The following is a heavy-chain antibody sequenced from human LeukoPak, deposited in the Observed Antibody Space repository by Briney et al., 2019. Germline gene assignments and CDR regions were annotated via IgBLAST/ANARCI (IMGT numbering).Heavy chain of an antibody. D-gene: IGHD3-10*01. CDR3: ARVTMVRGVHGYYFDY. CDR1: GYTFTSYD. V-gene: IGHV1-8*01. CDR2: MNPNSGNT. Sequence: GASVKVSCKASGYTFTSYDINWVRQATGQGLEWMGWMNPNSGNTVYAQKFQGRVTMTRNTSISTAYMELSSLRSEDTAVYYCARVTMVRGVHGYYFDYWGQGTLVTVSS. J-gene: IGHJ4*02.